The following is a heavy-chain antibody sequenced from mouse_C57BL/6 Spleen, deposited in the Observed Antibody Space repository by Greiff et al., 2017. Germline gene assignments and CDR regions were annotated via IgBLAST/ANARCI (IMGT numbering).Heavy chain of an antibody. D-gene: IGHD1-1*01. J-gene: IGHJ2*01. V-gene: IGHV1-64*01. Sequence: VQLQQSGAELVKPGASVKLSCKASGYTFTSYWMHWVKQRPGQGLEWIGMIYPNSGSTNYNEKFKSKATLTVDKSSSTAYMQLSSLTSEDSAVYYCAATVVVPFDYWGQGTTLTVSS. CDR3: AATVVVPFDY. CDR1: GYTFTSYW. CDR2: IYPNSGST.